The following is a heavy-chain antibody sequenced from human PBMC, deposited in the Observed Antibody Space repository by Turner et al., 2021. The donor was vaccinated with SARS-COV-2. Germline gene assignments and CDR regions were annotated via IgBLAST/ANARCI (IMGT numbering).Heavy chain of an antibody. J-gene: IGHJ4*02. CDR2: IYYSGST. D-gene: IGHD4-17*01. CDR3: ARDYGGNSNYFDY. Sequence: QVQLQESGPGLVKPSQTLSLTCTVPGGSISIGGYYWSWIRQHPGKGLEWIGYIYYSGSTYYNPSLKSRVTISVDTSKNQFSLKLSSVTAADTAVYYCARDYGGNSNYFDYWGQGTLVTVSS. V-gene: IGHV4-31*03. CDR1: GGSISIGGYY.